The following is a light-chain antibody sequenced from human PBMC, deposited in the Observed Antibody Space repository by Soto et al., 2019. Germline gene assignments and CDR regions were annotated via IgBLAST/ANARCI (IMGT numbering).Light chain of an antibody. CDR3: AASDESLGGFYV. CDR2: RNN. J-gene: IGLJ1*01. Sequence: QSVLTQPPSASGTPGQRVTISCSGSSSNIGSNYVYWYQDLPGTAPKLLIYRNNQRPSGVPDRFSGSKSGTSASLAISGLRSEDEADYYCAASDESLGGFYVFGPGTKVTVL. CDR1: SSNIGSNY. V-gene: IGLV1-47*01.